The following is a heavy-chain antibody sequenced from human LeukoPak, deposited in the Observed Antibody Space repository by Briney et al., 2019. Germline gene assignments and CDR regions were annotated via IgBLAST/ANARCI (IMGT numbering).Heavy chain of an antibody. CDR1: GASISSTTYY. J-gene: IGHJ6*03. Sequence: PSETLSLTCTVSGASISSTTYYWGWIRQPPRKGLEWIASIYYSGSTYYNPSLKSRVTISVDTSKDQFSLKLSSVTAADTAVYYCARDPAVTYGSGDYYYYMDVWGNGTRVTVSS. CDR3: ARDPAVTYGSGDYYYYMDV. D-gene: IGHD3-10*01. CDR2: IYYSGST. V-gene: IGHV4-39*02.